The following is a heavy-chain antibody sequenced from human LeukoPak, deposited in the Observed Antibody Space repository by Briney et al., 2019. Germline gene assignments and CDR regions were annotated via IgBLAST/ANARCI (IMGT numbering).Heavy chain of an antibody. J-gene: IGHJ6*02. V-gene: IGHV1-18*01. D-gene: IGHD1-26*01. CDR1: GYTFTSYG. CDR2: ISAYNGNT. Sequence: ASVKVSCKASGYTFTSYGISWVRQAPGQGLEWMGWISAYNGNTNYAQKLQGRVTMTTDTSTSTAYMELRSLRSDDTAVYYCASVGATDHRYYYGMDVWGQGTTVTVSS. CDR3: ASVGATDHRYYYGMDV.